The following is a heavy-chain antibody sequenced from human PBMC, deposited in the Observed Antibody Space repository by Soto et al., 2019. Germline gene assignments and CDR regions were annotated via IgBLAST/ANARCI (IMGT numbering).Heavy chain of an antibody. CDR3: AWGAIWSARDWFAP. CDR1: GGSFSDYK. Sequence: PSETLSLTCAVDGGSFSDYKWSWIRQSPGKGLEWIGEINHSGITNYNPSFTSRVTLSVDTSKRQFSLRVKSVTAADTAVYFCAWGAIWSARDWFAPWGQGTQVTVSS. D-gene: IGHD3-3*01. J-gene: IGHJ5*02. CDR2: INHSGIT. V-gene: IGHV4-34*01.